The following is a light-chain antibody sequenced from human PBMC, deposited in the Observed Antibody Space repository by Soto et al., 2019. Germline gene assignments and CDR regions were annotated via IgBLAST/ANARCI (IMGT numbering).Light chain of an antibody. J-gene: IGLJ2*01. CDR2: SND. Sequence: QSVLTQPPSASGTPGQRVIISCSGSGSNIGTNLVTWYQQLPGAAPKLLIYSNDQRSSGVPDRFSGSKSGTSASLAISGLQSVDEADYYCAAWDDSLTGHVVFGGGTKLTVL. V-gene: IGLV1-44*01. CDR1: GSNIGTNL. CDR3: AAWDDSLTGHVV.